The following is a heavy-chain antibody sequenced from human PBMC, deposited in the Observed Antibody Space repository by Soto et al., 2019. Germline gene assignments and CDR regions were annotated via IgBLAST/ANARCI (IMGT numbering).Heavy chain of an antibody. CDR1: GFTFSSYW. Sequence: GGSLRLSCAASGFTFSSYWMSWVRQAPGKGLEWVANIKQDGSEKYYVDSVKGRFTISRDNAKNSLYLQMNSLRAEDTAVYYCARVPRYFDWLSLPYGMDVWGQGTTVTVSS. J-gene: IGHJ6*02. CDR2: IKQDGSEK. D-gene: IGHD3-9*01. V-gene: IGHV3-7*03. CDR3: ARVPRYFDWLSLPYGMDV.